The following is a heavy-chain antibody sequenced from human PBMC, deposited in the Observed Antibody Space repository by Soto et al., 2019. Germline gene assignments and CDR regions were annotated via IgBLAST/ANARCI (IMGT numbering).Heavy chain of an antibody. J-gene: IGHJ6*02. CDR2: IIPIFGTE. Sequence: QVQLVQSGAEVKKPGSSVKVSCKASGGTFSSYAISWVRQAPGQGLEWMGGIIPIFGTENYAQKFQGRVTIDADESASTAYMELSTVGSEDTAVYYCAASCHGYVYGMDVWGQGTTVTVSS. CDR1: GGTFSSYA. CDR3: AASCHGYVYGMDV. D-gene: IGHD5-18*01. V-gene: IGHV1-69*01.